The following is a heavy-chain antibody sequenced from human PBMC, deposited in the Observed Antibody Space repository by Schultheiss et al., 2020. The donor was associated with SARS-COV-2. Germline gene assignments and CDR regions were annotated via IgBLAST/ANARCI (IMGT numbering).Heavy chain of an antibody. Sequence: GSLRLSCAASGFTFSGSALHWVRQAAGKGLEWVGHIRNKANTYATAYAASVKGRFTISRDDSKNTAYLQMNSLETGDTAVYYCTRQADTIDYWGQGTLVTVSS. CDR3: TRQADTIDY. V-gene: IGHV3-73*01. CDR2: IRNKANTYAT. CDR1: GFTFSGSA. J-gene: IGHJ4*02.